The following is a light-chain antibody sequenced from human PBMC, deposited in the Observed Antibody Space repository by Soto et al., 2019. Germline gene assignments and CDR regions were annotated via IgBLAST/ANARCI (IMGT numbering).Light chain of an antibody. J-gene: IGKJ2*01. CDR1: QGISSY. V-gene: IGKV1-8*01. CDR2: AAS. CDR3: QQYYSYPYT. Sequence: AIRMTQSPSSFSASTGDRVTITCRASQGISSYLAWYQQKPGKAPKLLIYAASTLQSGVPSRFSGSGSGTNFTLTISCLQSEDFATYCCQQYYSYPYTFGRGTKLEIK.